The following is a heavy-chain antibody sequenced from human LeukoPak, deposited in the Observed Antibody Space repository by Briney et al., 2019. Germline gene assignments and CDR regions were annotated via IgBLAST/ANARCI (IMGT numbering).Heavy chain of an antibody. CDR2: YDPEDEEV. Sequence: ASVTVSCTVPVYALTFLATDWVRHAPGQGLQWMGGYDPEDEEVVYAQAFQGRLTMTEDTSTDTAYMELAGLTSEDTAIYYCETAPDYEDSSGYSFDGWGQGTLVTVSS. D-gene: IGHD3-22*01. J-gene: IGHJ5*02. CDR3: ETAPDYEDSSGYSFDG. CDR1: VYALTFLA. V-gene: IGHV1-24*01.